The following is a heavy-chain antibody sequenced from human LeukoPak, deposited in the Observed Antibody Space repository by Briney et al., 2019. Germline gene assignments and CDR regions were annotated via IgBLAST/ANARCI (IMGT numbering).Heavy chain of an antibody. V-gene: IGHV1-18*04. J-gene: IGHJ6*04. CDR2: ISAYNGNT. Sequence: GSVKVSCKASGYTFTSYGISWGRQAPGQGLEWRGWISAYNGNTNYAQKLQGRVTMTTDTSTSTAYMELRSLRSDDTAVYYRARGLREYYYYGMDVWGKGTTVTVSS. CDR1: GYTFTSYG. D-gene: IGHD3-16*01. CDR3: ARGLREYYYYGMDV.